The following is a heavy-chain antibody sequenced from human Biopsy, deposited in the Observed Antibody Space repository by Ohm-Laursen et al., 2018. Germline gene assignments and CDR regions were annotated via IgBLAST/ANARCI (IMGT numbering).Heavy chain of an antibody. V-gene: IGHV1-46*02. Sequence: GASVKVSCKTSGYSFNIYGITWVRQAPGQGLEWMGMINPSGSTTSDPQIFQGRVTMTRDTSKSTMYMELSSLRSADTAVYFCARNTGWYGDLYYFDYWGQGTLVTVSS. CDR3: ARNTGWYGDLYYFDY. J-gene: IGHJ4*02. D-gene: IGHD6-19*01. CDR2: INPSGSTT. CDR1: GYSFNIYG.